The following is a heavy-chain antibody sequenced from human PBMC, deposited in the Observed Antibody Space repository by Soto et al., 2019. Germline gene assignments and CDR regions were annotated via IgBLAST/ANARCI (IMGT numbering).Heavy chain of an antibody. CDR3: AADCSGGSCYGGLDY. CDR2: FDPEDGET. V-gene: IGHV1-24*01. D-gene: IGHD2-15*01. Sequence: GASVKVSCKVSGYTLTELSMHWVRQAPGKGLEWMGGFDPEDGETIYAQKFQGRVTMTEDTSTDTAYMELSSLRSEDTAVYYCAADCSGGSCYGGLDYWGQGTLVTVSS. CDR1: GYTLTELS. J-gene: IGHJ4*02.